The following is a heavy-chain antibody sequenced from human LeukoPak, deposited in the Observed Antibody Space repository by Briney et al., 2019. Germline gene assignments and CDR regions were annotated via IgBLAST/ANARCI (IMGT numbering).Heavy chain of an antibody. CDR1: GFTFSSYA. CDR2: ISGSGGGT. J-gene: IGHJ4*02. D-gene: IGHD3-22*01. Sequence: GGSLRFSCAASGFTFSSYAMSWVRQAPGKGLEWVSAISGSGGGTYYADSVKGRFTISRDNSKNTLYLQMNSLRAEDTAVYYCAKGDYYYDSSGYLFDYWGQGTLVTVSS. V-gene: IGHV3-23*01. CDR3: AKGDYYYDSSGYLFDY.